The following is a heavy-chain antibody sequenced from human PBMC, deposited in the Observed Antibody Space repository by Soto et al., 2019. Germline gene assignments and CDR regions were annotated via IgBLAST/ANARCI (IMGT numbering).Heavy chain of an antibody. J-gene: IGHJ4*02. CDR2: ISYSGSST. Sequence: PGGSLRLSCAASGFTVSSNYAMSWVRQAPGKGLEWVSGISYSGSSTYYADSVKGRFTISRDNSKNTLYLQMNSLRGEDTAIYYCAKCAGDNATSCYRGIHYSGRGTLVTVYS. V-gene: IGHV3-23*01. CDR1: GFTVSSNYA. D-gene: IGHD2-2*02. CDR3: AKCAGDNATSCYRGIHY.